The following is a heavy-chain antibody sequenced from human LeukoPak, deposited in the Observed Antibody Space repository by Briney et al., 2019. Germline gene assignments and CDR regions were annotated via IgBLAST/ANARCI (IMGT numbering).Heavy chain of an antibody. J-gene: IGHJ4*02. CDR1: GFTFSSYA. D-gene: IGHD3-16*01. CDR3: AKASWVSSADAVL. Sequence: GGSLTLSCTASGFTFSSYAMSWVREAPARGLERVSSLRGNGDTFYADLVKGRFTLSRDESRNTVYLQLNNLRVEDTAVYYCAKASWVSSADAVLWGQGTVVTVSS. CDR2: LRGNGDT. V-gene: IGHV3-23*01.